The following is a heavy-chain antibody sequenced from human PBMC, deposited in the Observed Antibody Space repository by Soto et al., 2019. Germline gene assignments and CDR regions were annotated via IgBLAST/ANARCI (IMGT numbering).Heavy chain of an antibody. CDR1: GFTFTTYS. D-gene: IGHD2-21*01. Sequence: QVPLAESGGGVVQPGRSLRLSCVASGFTFTTYSIHWLRQAPGKGLEWVSVVSWDGKVKYYADSVEGRFTASRDNLKNAAFLEMNSLTTEDTSGYCGAKEDCSDRWYFDFWGRGNRVAVSS. J-gene: IGHJ2*01. CDR3: AKEDCSDRWYFDF. V-gene: IGHV3-30*18. CDR2: VSWDGKVK.